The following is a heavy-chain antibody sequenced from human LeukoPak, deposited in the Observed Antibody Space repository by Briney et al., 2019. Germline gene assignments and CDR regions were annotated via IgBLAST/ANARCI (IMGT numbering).Heavy chain of an antibody. CDR2: IYYTGTT. CDR3: ARDIVLTYGMDV. Sequence: SETLSLTCSVSGGSISSNYWNWIRQTPWKGLEWIGYIYYTGTTNYNPSLRSRVTISLDTSKNQFSLKLSSVTAADTAVYFCARDIVLTYGMDVWGRGTTVTVSS. D-gene: IGHD3-16*02. J-gene: IGHJ6*02. V-gene: IGHV4-59*01. CDR1: GGSISSNY.